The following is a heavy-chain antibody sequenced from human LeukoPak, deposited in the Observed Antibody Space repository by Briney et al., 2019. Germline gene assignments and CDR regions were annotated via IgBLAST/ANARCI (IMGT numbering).Heavy chain of an antibody. CDR3: AREGGVGYSSSWYYFDY. V-gene: IGHV1-46*01. Sequence: ASVKVSCKASGYTFSSYHIHWVRQAPGQGLEWMGKINPSFNPGVDVTSYAQKFQGRVTMTRDISTNTVYMELSSLTSEDTAVYYCAREGGVGYSSSWYYFDYWGQGTLVTVSS. J-gene: IGHJ4*02. CDR2: INPSFNPGVDVT. CDR1: GYTFSSYH. D-gene: IGHD6-13*01.